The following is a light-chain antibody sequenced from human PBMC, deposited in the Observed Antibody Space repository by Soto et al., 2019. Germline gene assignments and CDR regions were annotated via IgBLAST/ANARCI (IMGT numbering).Light chain of an antibody. CDR3: QQYNNWPLIS. Sequence: DIVMTQSPDSLAVSLGERATINCKSSQSVLYSSNNKNYLAWYQQKPGQPPKLLIYWASTRESGVPDRFSGSGSGTEYTLNISSLQSEDFAVYYCQQYNNWPLISFGGGTRVEI. CDR2: WAS. CDR1: QSVLYSSNNKNY. J-gene: IGKJ4*01. V-gene: IGKV4-1*01.